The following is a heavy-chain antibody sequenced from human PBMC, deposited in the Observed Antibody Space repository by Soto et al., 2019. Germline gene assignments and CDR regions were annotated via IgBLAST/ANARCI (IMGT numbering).Heavy chain of an antibody. V-gene: IGHV2-5*02. Sequence: QITLKESGHTLVKPTQTLTLTCTFSGFSVGGSGVGVGWIRQPPGKALEWLGVIYWDDDKRYSSSLRNRITLTKDSSRNHVVLTLTNMVPEDAGTYYSAHSPDIVSPEAHGGFDIWGQGTMVTVS. CDR2: IYWDDDK. D-gene: IGHD2-15*01. J-gene: IGHJ3*02. CDR1: GFSVGGSGVG. CDR3: AHSPDIVSPEAHGGFDI.